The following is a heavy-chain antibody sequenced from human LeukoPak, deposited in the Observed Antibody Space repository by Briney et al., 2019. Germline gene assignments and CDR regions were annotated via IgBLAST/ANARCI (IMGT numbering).Heavy chain of an antibody. V-gene: IGHV1-8*03. J-gene: IGHJ6*02. Sequence: ASVRVSCKASGYTFTSFDINWVRQATGQGPEWMGWMNPSSGDTGYSQKFQGRVTITRDTSASTAYMELSSLRSEDTAVYYCARGPYDILTGYQIYGMDVWGQGTTVTVSS. D-gene: IGHD3-9*01. CDR2: MNPSSGDT. CDR1: GYTFTSFD. CDR3: ARGPYDILTGYQIYGMDV.